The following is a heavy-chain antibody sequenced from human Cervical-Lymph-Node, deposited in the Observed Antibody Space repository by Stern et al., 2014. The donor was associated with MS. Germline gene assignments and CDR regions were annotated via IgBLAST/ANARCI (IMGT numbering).Heavy chain of an antibody. J-gene: IGHJ3*02. CDR1: GFSLSTRGMR. D-gene: IGHD5/OR15-5a*01. Sequence: QITLKESGPALVKPTQTLTLTCTFSGFSLSTRGMRVSWIRQPPGKALEWLARSDWDDDKFYSTSLKTRLTISKDTSKNQVVLTMTNMDPVDTATYYCARLSSTSAFDIWGQGTMVTVSS. CDR3: ARLSSTSAFDI. V-gene: IGHV2-70*04. CDR2: SDWDDDK.